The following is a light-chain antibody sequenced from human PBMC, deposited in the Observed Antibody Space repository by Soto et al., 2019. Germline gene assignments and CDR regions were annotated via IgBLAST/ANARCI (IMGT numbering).Light chain of an antibody. V-gene: IGKV1-5*03. CDR3: QQYSSDST. CDR2: RAS. CDR1: QNINNW. Sequence: DIQMTQSPSTLSASVGDRVTITCRASQNINNWVAWYQQKPGKAPKLLIYRASSLENGVPSRFSGRGSGTDFIFTITSLQPDDFATYYCQQYSSDSTFGQGTKVEI. J-gene: IGKJ1*01.